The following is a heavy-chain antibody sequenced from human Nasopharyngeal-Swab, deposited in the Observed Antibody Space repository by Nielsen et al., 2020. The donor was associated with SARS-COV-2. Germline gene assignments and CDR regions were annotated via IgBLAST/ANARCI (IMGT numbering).Heavy chain of an antibody. CDR1: GGSFSGSY. CDR3: TYSSSWYFYGMDV. CDR2: INHSGST. J-gene: IGHJ6*02. D-gene: IGHD6-13*01. Sequence: SETLSLTCAVYGGSFSGSYWGWIRQPPGKGPEWIAEINHSGSTYYNPSLKSRVTISVDTSKNQFSLKLSSVTAADTAVYYCTYSSSWYFYGMDVWGQGTTVTVSS. V-gene: IGHV4-34*03.